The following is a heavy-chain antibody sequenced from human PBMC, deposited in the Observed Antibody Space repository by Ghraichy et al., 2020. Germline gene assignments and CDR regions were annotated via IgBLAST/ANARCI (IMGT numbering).Heavy chain of an antibody. CDR2: ISWNSGSI. J-gene: IGHJ6*02. CDR3: AKEYCSSTSCTKGYYYYYGMDV. V-gene: IGHV3-9*01. D-gene: IGHD2-2*01. Sequence: LSLTCAASGFTFDDYAMHWVRQAPGKGLEWVSGISWNSGSIGYADSVKGRFTISRDNAKNSLYLQMNSLRAEDTALYYCAKEYCSSTSCTKGYYYYYGMDVWGQGTTVTVSS. CDR1: GFTFDDYA.